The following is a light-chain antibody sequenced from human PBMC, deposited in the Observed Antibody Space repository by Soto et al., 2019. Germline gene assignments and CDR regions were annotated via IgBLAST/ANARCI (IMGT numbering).Light chain of an antibody. CDR1: QSLFYSAYKTNY. V-gene: IGKV4-1*01. CDR2: WAS. CDR3: LQYYGGPPHT. J-gene: IGKJ2*01. Sequence: DIVLTQSPDSLAVFLGERATITCKSSQSLFYSAYKTNYLAWYQVKPGQPPKMLISWASTRASGVPDRFSGSGSGTDFTLTIRSLQAEDVAVYYCLQYYGGPPHTFGQGTKLEI.